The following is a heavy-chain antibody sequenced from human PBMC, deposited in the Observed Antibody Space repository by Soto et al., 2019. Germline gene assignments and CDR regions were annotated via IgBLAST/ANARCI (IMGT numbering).Heavy chain of an antibody. CDR1: GFTFSNYA. CDR3: ASEYGSGSYGYYYGMDV. CDR2: ISRSGDNT. Sequence: GGSLRLSCAASGFTFSNYAMTWVRQAPGKGLEWVSGISRSGDNTYYADSVKGRFAISRDDSKNTVYLQMNSLGADDTAVYYCASEYGSGSYGYYYGMDVWGQGTRVTVSS. V-gene: IGHV3-23*01. D-gene: IGHD3-10*01. J-gene: IGHJ6*02.